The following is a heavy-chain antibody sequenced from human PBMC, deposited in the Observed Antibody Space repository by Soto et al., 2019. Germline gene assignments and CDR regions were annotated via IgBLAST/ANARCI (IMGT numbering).Heavy chain of an antibody. D-gene: IGHD4-4*01. V-gene: IGHV4-4*02. Sequence: ETLSLTCAVSGGSSISSNWWSWVRQPPGKGLEWIGEIYHSGSTNYNPSLKSRVTISVDKSKNQFSLKLSSVTAADTAVYYCARRTVTTGNWFDPWGQGTLVTVSS. CDR1: GGSSISSNW. J-gene: IGHJ5*02. CDR3: ARRTVTTGNWFDP. CDR2: IYHSGST.